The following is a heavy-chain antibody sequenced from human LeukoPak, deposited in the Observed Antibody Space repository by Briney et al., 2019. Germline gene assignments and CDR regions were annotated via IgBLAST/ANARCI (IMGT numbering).Heavy chain of an antibody. J-gene: IGHJ4*02. CDR3: ARRGPGSGWFGD. Sequence: GESLKISCSGSGYNFSNYWIGRVRQKPGKGLEWMGIIYPGDSDTRYSPSFQGHVTVSADNSISTAYLQWGSLQASDTAMYYCARRGPGSGWFGDWGQGTLVTVSS. CDR1: GYNFSNYW. D-gene: IGHD6-19*01. V-gene: IGHV5-51*01. CDR2: IYPGDSDT.